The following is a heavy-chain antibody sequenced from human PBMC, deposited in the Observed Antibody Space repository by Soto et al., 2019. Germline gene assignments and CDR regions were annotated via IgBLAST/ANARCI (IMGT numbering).Heavy chain of an antibody. D-gene: IGHD3-10*01. CDR3: ARDRVVRGVRKYYFAY. Sequence: SLRLSCAASGFTFSSYGMHWVRQAPGKGLEWVAVISYDGSNKYYADSVKGRFTISRDNSKNTLYLQLNGLGADDTAVYYCARDRVVRGVRKYYFAYWGQGTLVTVSS. CDR2: ISYDGSNK. CDR1: GFTFSSYG. V-gene: IGHV3-30*03. J-gene: IGHJ4*02.